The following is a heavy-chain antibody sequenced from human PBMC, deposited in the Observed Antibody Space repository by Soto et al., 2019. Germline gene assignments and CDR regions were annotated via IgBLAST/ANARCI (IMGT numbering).Heavy chain of an antibody. CDR1: GGSISSSSYY. D-gene: IGHD3-3*01. V-gene: IGHV4-39*01. CDR3: ARARRGGITIFGVVRWYFDY. J-gene: IGHJ4*02. CDR2: IYYSGST. Sequence: SETLSLTCTVSGGSISSSSYYWGWIRQPPGKGLEWIGSIYYSGSTYYNPSLKSRVTISVDTSKNQFSLKLSSVTAADTAVYYCARARRGGITIFGVVRWYFDYWGQGTLVTVSS.